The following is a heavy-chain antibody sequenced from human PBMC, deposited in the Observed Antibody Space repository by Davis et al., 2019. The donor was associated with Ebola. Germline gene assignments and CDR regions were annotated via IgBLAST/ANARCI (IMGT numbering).Heavy chain of an antibody. Sequence: GESLKISCAASGFTFSDYYMSWIRQAPGKGLAWVSYISSSSSYTNYADSVKGRFTISRDNAKNSLYLQMNSLRAEDTAVYYCARVGDYCSSTSCSYFDYWGQGTLVTVSS. D-gene: IGHD2-2*01. V-gene: IGHV3-11*06. CDR2: ISSSSSYT. CDR1: GFTFSDYY. J-gene: IGHJ4*02. CDR3: ARVGDYCSSTSCSYFDY.